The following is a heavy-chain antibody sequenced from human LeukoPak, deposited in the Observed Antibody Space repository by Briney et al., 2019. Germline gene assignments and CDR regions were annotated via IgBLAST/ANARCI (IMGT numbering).Heavy chain of an antibody. CDR2: INHSGST. J-gene: IGHJ4*02. D-gene: IGHD3-10*01. V-gene: IGHV4-34*01. Sequence: IGEINHSGSTNYNPSLKSRVTISVDTSKNQFSLKLSSVTAADTAVYYCARGPRVYGSGLKFDYWGQGTLVTVSS. CDR3: ARGPRVYGSGLKFDY.